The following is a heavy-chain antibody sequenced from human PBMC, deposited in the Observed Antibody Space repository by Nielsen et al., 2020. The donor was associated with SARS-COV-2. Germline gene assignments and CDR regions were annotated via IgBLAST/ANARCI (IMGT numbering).Heavy chain of an antibody. Sequence: ASVKVSCKASGYTFTSYAMHWVRQAPGQRLEWMGWINAGNGNTKYSQKFQGRVTITRDTSASTAYMELSSLRSEDTAVYYCARDGGAAAGRYYYYYGMDVGGQGTTVTVSS. CDR3: ARDGGAAAGRYYYYYGMDV. CDR2: INAGNGNT. CDR1: GYTFTSYA. J-gene: IGHJ6*02. D-gene: IGHD6-13*01. V-gene: IGHV1-3*01.